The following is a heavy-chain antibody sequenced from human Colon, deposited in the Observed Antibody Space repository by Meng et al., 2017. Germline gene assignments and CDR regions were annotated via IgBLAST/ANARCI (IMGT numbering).Heavy chain of an antibody. CDR3: ARALYHIVRGYYFDY. J-gene: IGHJ4*02. D-gene: IGHD2-21*01. V-gene: IGHV3-53*01. CDR1: GFTVSSNY. CDR2: IYSSGST. Sequence: GESLKISCAASGFTVSSNYISWVRQGPGMGLEWVSTIYSSGSTYYADSVQGRFTISRDSSQNTVFLQMNSLRAEDPAMYYCARALYHIVRGYYFDYWGQGTLVTVSS.